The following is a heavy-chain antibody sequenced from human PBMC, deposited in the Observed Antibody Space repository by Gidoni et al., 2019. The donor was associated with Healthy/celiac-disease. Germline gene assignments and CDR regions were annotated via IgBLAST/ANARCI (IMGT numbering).Heavy chain of an antibody. CDR2: IYHSGST. CDR3: ARGTGPLFDY. J-gene: IGHJ4*02. V-gene: IGHV4-38-2*02. D-gene: IGHD3-9*01. Sequence: QVQLQESGPGLVKPSETLSLTCTVSGYSISSGYYWGWLRQPPGKGLEWIGSIYHSGSTYYNPSLKSRVTISVDTSKNQFSLKLSSVTAADTAVYYCARGTGPLFDYWGQGTLVTVSS. CDR1: GYSISSGYY.